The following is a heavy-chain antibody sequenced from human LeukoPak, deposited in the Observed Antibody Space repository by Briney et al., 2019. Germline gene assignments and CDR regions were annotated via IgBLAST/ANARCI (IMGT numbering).Heavy chain of an antibody. CDR1: GGSISGYY. Sequence: PSETLSLTCTVSGGSISGYYWSWIREPPGKGLEWMGYIHYSGSTNYNPSLKSRVTISVDMSKNQFSLKLTSVTAADTAVYYCARDFVGAKYYGMDVWGQGTTVTVSS. CDR2: IHYSGST. J-gene: IGHJ6*02. CDR3: ARDFVGAKYYGMDV. V-gene: IGHV4-59*01. D-gene: IGHD1-26*01.